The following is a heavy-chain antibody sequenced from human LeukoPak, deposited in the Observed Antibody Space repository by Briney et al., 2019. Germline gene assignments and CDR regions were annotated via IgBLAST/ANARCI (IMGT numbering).Heavy chain of an antibody. CDR1: GSTVSSNY. CDR2: IYSGGST. V-gene: IGHV3-66*01. J-gene: IGHJ4*02. D-gene: IGHD4-17*01. CDR3: ARGLVFLYGDYRPYYFDY. Sequence: TGGSLRLSCAASGSTVSSNYMSWVRQAPGKGLEWVSVIYSGGSTYYADSVKGRFTISRDNSKNTLYLQMNSLRAEDTAVYYCARGLVFLYGDYRPYYFDYWGQGTLVTVSS.